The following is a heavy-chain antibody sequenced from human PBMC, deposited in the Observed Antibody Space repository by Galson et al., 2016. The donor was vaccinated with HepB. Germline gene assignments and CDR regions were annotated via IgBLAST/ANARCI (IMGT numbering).Heavy chain of an antibody. V-gene: IGHV3-33*01. CDR3: ARNYGPFDL. CDR2: IWYDGSNK. CDR1: GFPFSNYG. Sequence: SLRLSCAASGFPFSNYGMHWVRQAPGKGLEWVAVIWYDGSNKYYADSVKGRFTISRDNSKNTVSLQMNSLSAGDTALYYFARNYGPFDLWGQGTLVIVSS. J-gene: IGHJ5*02. D-gene: IGHD3-16*01.